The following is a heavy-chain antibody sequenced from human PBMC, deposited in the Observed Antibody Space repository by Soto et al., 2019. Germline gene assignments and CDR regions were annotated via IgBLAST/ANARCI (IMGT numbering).Heavy chain of an antibody. V-gene: IGHV1-69*13. CDR2: IIPIFGTA. CDR3: AGVNYYDSSGYYPAAYYFDY. CDR1: GGTFSSYA. J-gene: IGHJ4*02. Sequence: SVKVSCKASGGTFSSYAISWVRQAPGQGLEWMGGIIPIFGTANYAQKFQGRVTITADESTSTAYMELSSLRSEDTAVYYCAGVNYYDSSGYYPAAYYFDYWGQRTLVTVSS. D-gene: IGHD3-22*01.